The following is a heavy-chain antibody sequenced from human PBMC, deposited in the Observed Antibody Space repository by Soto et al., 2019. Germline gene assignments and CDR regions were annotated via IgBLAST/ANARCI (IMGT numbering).Heavy chain of an antibody. Sequence: QVQLQESGPGLVKPSETLSLTCTXSGGSISNHYWSWIRQPPGKGLEWIGYIYYNGNTNYNPSLKSRVTMSVDTSKNQISLKLSSVTAADTAVYYCTRANWYSEYWGQGTLVTVSS. J-gene: IGHJ4*02. CDR1: GGSISNHY. CDR3: TRANWYSEY. V-gene: IGHV4-59*11. CDR2: IYYNGNT. D-gene: IGHD7-27*01.